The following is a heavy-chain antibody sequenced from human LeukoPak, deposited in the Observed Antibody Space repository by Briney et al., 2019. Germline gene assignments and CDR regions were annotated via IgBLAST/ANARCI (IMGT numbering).Heavy chain of an antibody. CDR3: ARDRVFSGAWYGAFDI. CDR1: GYTFTSYA. J-gene: IGHJ3*02. D-gene: IGHD6-19*01. Sequence: ASVKVSCKASGYTFTSYAMHWVRQAPGQRLEWMGWINAGNGDTKYSQKFQGRVTITRDTSASTAYMEVSSLRSEDTAVYYCARDRVFSGAWYGAFDIWGQGTMVTVSS. CDR2: INAGNGDT. V-gene: IGHV1-3*01.